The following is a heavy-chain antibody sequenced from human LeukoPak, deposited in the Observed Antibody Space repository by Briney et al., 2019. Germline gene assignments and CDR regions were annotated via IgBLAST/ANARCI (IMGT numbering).Heavy chain of an antibody. CDR1: GFTFSHYG. J-gene: IGHJ5*02. D-gene: IGHD6-19*01. Sequence: GGSLRLSCAASGFTFSHYGMHWVRQAPGKGLEWVALIANDGSNTDYADSVKGRFTISRDNSKNTLYLQMNSLRAEDTAVYYCAKAVGQWLVASPWGQGTLVTVSS. CDR2: IANDGSNT. V-gene: IGHV3-30*18. CDR3: AKAVGQWLVASP.